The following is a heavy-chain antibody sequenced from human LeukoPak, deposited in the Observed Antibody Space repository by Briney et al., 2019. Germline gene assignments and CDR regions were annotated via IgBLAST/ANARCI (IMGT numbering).Heavy chain of an antibody. CDR3: AKGIDSSRPYYFDY. CDR1: GFTFSNYA. CDR2: ITGSGGST. V-gene: IGHV3-23*01. Sequence: GGSLRLSCAVSGFTFSNYAMAWVRQATGKGLEWVSAITGSGGSTYHADSVKGRFTISRDNSKNTLYLQMNSLRAEDTALYYRAKGIDSSRPYYFDYWGQGTLVTVSS. J-gene: IGHJ4*02. D-gene: IGHD3-16*01.